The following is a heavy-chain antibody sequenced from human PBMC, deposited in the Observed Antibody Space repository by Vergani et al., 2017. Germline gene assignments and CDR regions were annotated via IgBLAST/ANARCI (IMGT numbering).Heavy chain of an antibody. D-gene: IGHD6-13*01. V-gene: IGHV4-31*03. Sequence: QVQLQESGPGLVKPSQTLSLTCTVSGGSISSGGYYWSWIRQHPGKGLEWIGYIYYSWSTYYNPSLKSRVTISVDTSKNQFSLKLSSVTAADTAVYYCARDAAAGLHYFDYWGQGTLVTVSS. CDR3: ARDAAAGLHYFDY. J-gene: IGHJ4*02. CDR2: IYYSWST. CDR1: GGSISSGGYY.